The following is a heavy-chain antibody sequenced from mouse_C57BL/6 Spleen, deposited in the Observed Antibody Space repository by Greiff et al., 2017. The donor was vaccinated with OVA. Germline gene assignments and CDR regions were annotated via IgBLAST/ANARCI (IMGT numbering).Heavy chain of an antibody. D-gene: IGHD2-3*01. J-gene: IGHJ3*01. Sequence: VQLQQSGAELVKPGASVKMSCKASGYTFTSYWINWVKQRPGQGLEWIGDIYPGSGSTNYKEKFKSKATLTVDTSSSSAYMQRSSLTSEDSAVYYCARKGVFYGYYFADWGQGTLVTVSA. V-gene: IGHV1-55*01. CDR3: ARKGVFYGYYFAD. CDR1: GYTFTSYW. CDR2: IYPGSGST.